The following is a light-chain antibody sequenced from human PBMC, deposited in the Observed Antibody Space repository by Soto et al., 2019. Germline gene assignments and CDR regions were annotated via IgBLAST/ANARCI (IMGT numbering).Light chain of an antibody. CDR1: QRVSSTY. CDR3: HQYVSSWT. Sequence: EIVLTQSPGTLSLSPGERATLSCRASQRVSSTYVAWYQQKSGQAPRLLIYGASSRATGIPDRFSGSGSGTDFTHTISRLEPEDFAVYYCHQYVSSWTFGQGTKVDIK. CDR2: GAS. V-gene: IGKV3-20*01. J-gene: IGKJ1*01.